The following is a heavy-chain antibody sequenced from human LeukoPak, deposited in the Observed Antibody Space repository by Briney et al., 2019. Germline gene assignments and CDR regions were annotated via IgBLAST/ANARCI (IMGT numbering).Heavy chain of an antibody. CDR2: ISYDGSNK. Sequence: GGSLRLSCAASGFTFSSYGMHWVRQAPGKGLEWVAVISYDGSNKYYADSVKGRFTISRDNSKNTLYLQMNSLRAEDTAVYYCAKARGIQLWLLFDYYYGMDVWGQGTTVTVSS. CDR3: AKARGIQLWLLFDYYYGMDV. D-gene: IGHD5-18*01. CDR1: GFTFSSYG. J-gene: IGHJ6*02. V-gene: IGHV3-30*18.